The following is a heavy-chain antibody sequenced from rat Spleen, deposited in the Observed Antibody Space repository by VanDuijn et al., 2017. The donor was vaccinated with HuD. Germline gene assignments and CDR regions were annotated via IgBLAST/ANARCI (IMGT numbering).Heavy chain of an antibody. CDR2: ITYDGSST. CDR1: GFTFNNYW. D-gene: IGHD1-7*01. Sequence: EVQLVESGGGLVQPGRSLKLSCVASGFTFNNYWMTWIRQAPGKGLEWVASITYDGSSTYYRDSMKGRFTISRDNARSTLYLQMYSLRSEDTATYYCARPSYGYPFAYWGQGVMVTVSS. J-gene: IGHJ2*01. CDR3: ARPSYGYPFAY. V-gene: IGHV5-31*01.